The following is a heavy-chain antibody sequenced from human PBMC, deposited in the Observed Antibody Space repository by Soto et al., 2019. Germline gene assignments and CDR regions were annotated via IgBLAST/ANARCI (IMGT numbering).Heavy chain of an antibody. V-gene: IGHV4-31*03. CDR2: IYYSGNT. D-gene: IGHD5-12*01. CDR1: GGSIRSGGHY. CDR3: ARAERRGLQEYDS. Sequence: QVQLQESGPGLVKPSQTQSLTCTVSGGSIRSGGHYWSWIRQHPGKGLEWIGYIYYSGNTYYNPSLKSRVTISVDTSKNQFSLKLSSVTDADTAVYYCARAERRGLQEYDSGGQGTLVTVSS. J-gene: IGHJ4*02.